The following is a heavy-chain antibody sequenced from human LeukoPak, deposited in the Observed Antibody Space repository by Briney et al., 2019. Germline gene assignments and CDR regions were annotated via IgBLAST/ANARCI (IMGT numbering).Heavy chain of an antibody. CDR3: AKGHSGPGGGLNI. V-gene: IGHV3-9*01. J-gene: IGHJ3*02. CDR1: GFSFDEYA. Sequence: SLRLSFAASGFSFDEYAMHWVRQAPGKGLEWVSGISWNSGIRDYADSVKGRFTISRDNARISLYLPMNSLRAEDTALYYCAKGHSGPGGGLNIWGQGTMVSVSS. CDR2: ISWNSGIR. D-gene: IGHD3-16*01.